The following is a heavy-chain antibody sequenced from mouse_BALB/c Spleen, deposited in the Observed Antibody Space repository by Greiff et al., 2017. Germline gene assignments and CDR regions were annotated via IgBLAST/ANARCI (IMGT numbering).Heavy chain of an antibody. CDR2: IDPANGNT. D-gene: IGHD3-3*01. Sequence: EVQLQQSGAELVKPGASVKLSCTASGFNIKDTYMHWVKQRPEQGLEWIGRIDPANGNTKYDPKFQGKATITADTSSNTAYLQLSSLTSEDTAVYYCARSQGLFYYYAMDYWGQGTSVTVSS. J-gene: IGHJ4*01. CDR3: ARSQGLFYYYAMDY. CDR1: GFNIKDTY. V-gene: IGHV14-3*02.